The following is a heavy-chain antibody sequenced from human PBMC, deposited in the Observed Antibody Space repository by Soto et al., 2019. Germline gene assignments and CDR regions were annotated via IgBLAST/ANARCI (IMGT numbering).Heavy chain of an antibody. CDR1: GGSISSGGYY. CDR3: ARSLRAYCSSTSCPRGYFDY. V-gene: IGHV4-31*03. J-gene: IGHJ4*02. Sequence: SETLSLTCTVSGGSISSGGYYWSWIRRHPGKGLEWIGYIYYSGSTYYNPSLKSRVTISVDTSKNQFSLKLSSVTAADTAVYYCARSLRAYCSSTSCPRGYFDYWGQGTLVTVSS. CDR2: IYYSGST. D-gene: IGHD2-2*01.